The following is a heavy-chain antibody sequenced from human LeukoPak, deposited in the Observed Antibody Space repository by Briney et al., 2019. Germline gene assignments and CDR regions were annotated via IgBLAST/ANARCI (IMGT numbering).Heavy chain of an antibody. J-gene: IGHJ6*03. CDR3: ARLRLGYSYAVGYYYYYMDV. CDR2: ISAYNGNT. D-gene: IGHD5-18*01. V-gene: IGHV1-18*01. Sequence: ASVKVSCKASGYTFTSYGISWVRQAPGQGLEWMGWISAYNGNTNYAQKLQGRVTMTTDTSTSTAYMELRSLRSDDTAVYYCARLRLGYSYAVGYYYYYMDVWGKGTTVTVSS. CDR1: GYTFTSYG.